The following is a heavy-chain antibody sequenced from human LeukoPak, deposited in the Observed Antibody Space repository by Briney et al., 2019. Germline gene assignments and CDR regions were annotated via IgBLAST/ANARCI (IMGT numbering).Heavy chain of an antibody. V-gene: IGHV4-31*03. CDR2: IYYSGST. CDR1: GGSISSGGYY. Sequence: PSETLSLTCTVSGGSISSGGYYWSWIRQHPGKGLEWIGYIYYSGSTYYIPSLKSRVTISVDTSKNQFSLKLSSVTAADTAVYYCARVGYDCVWGYYYYGMDVWGQGTTVTVSS. J-gene: IGHJ6*02. CDR3: ARVGYDCVWGYYYYGMDV. D-gene: IGHD3-16*01.